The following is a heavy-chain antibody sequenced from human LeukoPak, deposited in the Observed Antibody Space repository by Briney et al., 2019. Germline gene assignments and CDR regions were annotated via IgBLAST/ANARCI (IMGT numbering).Heavy chain of an antibody. J-gene: IGHJ5*02. CDR2: IYYTGNT. CDR3: ASFGSIWSGYPTRTWFDP. V-gene: IGHV4-59*12. CDR1: GDSITGYY. Sequence: PSETLSLTCTVSGDSITGYYWGWIRQPPGEGLEWIGNIYYTGNTNYNPSLKSRVTVSVDTSKNQFSLKLSSVTAADTAVYYCASFGSIWSGYPTRTWFDPWGQGTLVTVSS. D-gene: IGHD3-3*01.